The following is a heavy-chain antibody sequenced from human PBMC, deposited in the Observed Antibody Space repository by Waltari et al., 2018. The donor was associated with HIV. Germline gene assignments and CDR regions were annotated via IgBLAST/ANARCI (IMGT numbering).Heavy chain of an antibody. CDR1: GGPSPGSS. Sequence: QVQLVHSAAEGQKPGPSLKPPCRAPGGPSPGSSTTWVRPVPGKGLGWMGRINPMFGTANSALTFQGRVTMTADESTRTAYLALSSLTFEATAMYYCARDLGDDLLPATPCGSFVPGGQGTLVPFSS. D-gene: IGHD3-16*01. J-gene: IGHJ5*02. CDR2: INPMFGTA. V-gene: IGHV1-69*18. CDR3: ARDLGDDLLPATPCGSFVP.